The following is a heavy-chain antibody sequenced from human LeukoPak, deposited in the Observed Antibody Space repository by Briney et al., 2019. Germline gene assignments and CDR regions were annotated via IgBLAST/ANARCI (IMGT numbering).Heavy chain of an antibody. CDR1: GFTFSSYS. J-gene: IGHJ5*02. CDR2: ISGSGDST. V-gene: IGHV3-23*01. CDR3: ASGSYGRRWFDP. Sequence: GGSLRLSCAASGFTFSSYSMNWVRQAPGKGLEWVSAISGSGDSTYYTDSVKGRFTISRDNSKNTLYLQMNSLRVEDTAVYYCASGSYGRRWFDPWGQGTLVTVSS. D-gene: IGHD3-10*01.